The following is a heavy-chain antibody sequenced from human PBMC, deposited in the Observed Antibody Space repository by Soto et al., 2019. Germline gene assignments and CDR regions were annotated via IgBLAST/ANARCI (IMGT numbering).Heavy chain of an antibody. Sequence: SETLPLTCTVSGVSIRNFYRGCFRQPPGKGLEWIGYIYYSGSTTYHLSLKSRVTISVDTSKNQFSLNLTSVTAADTAVYYCARLGGYYQAFDQWGLGSLVTVSS. CDR1: GVSIRNFY. CDR3: ARLGGYYQAFDQ. CDR2: IYYSGST. J-gene: IGHJ4*02. D-gene: IGHD3-22*01. V-gene: IGHV4-59*08.